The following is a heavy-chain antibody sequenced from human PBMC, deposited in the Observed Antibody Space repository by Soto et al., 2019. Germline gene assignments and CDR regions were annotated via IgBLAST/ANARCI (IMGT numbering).Heavy chain of an antibody. Sequence: SEALSLTCVVSGGSLSDYFWSWIRQPPGMALEWIGEINHLGSINYNPSLKSRVTMSVDTSKNQFSLKLSSVTAADTAVYYCARGLAIKYYYYYYMDVWGKGTTVTVSS. J-gene: IGHJ6*03. CDR1: GGSLSDYF. CDR3: ARGLAIKYYYYYYMDV. CDR2: INHLGSI. V-gene: IGHV4-34*01.